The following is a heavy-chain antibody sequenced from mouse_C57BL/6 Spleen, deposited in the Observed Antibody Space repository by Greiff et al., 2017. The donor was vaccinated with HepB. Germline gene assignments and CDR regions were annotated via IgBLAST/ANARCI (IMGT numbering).Heavy chain of an antibody. CDR3: ARCPPPITTGWYFDV. V-gene: IGHV1-52*01. Sequence: QVQLQQPGAELVRPGSSVKLSCKASGYTFTSYWMHWVKQRPIQGLEWIGNIDPSDSETHYNQKFKDKATLTVDKSSSTAYMQLSSLTSEDSAVYYCARCPPPITTGWYFDVWGTGTTVTVSS. CDR2: IDPSDSET. J-gene: IGHJ1*03. D-gene: IGHD1-1*01. CDR1: GYTFTSYW.